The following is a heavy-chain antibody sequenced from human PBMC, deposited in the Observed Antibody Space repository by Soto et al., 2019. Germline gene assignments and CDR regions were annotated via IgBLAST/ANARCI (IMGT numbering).Heavy chain of an antibody. J-gene: IGHJ4*02. Sequence: PGGSLRLSCAASGFTFSSYGMHWVRQAPGKGLEWVAVIWYDGSNKYYAESVKGRFTISRDNSKNTLYLQMNNLRAEDTAVYYCARDQHVGSGWQLTADYWGQGTLVTVSS. CDR2: IWYDGSNK. CDR1: GFTFSSYG. D-gene: IGHD6-25*01. V-gene: IGHV3-33*01. CDR3: ARDQHVGSGWQLTADY.